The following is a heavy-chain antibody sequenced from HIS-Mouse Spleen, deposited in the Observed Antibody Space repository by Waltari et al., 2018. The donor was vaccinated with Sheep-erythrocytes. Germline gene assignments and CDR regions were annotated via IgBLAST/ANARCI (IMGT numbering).Heavy chain of an antibody. V-gene: IGHV3-21*01. CDR2: ISSSSSYI. CDR3: ARVASGATFDY. CDR1: GLTFLSLS. D-gene: IGHD1-26*01. Sequence: EVQLVESGGGLVKPGGSLRLSCAASGLTFLSLSKNWVRQAPGKGLEWVSSISSSSSYIYYADSVKGRFTISRDNAKNSLYLQMNSLRAEDTAVYYCARVASGATFDYWGQGTLVTVSS. J-gene: IGHJ4*02.